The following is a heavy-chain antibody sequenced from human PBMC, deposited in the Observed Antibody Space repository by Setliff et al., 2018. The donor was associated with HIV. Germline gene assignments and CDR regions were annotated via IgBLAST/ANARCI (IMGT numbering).Heavy chain of an antibody. CDR1: GYTFTSYY. D-gene: IGHD3-9*01. CDR3: AGYDILTGYYRFDY. V-gene: IGHV1-46*03. J-gene: IGHJ4*02. Sequence: ASVKVSCKASGYTFTSYYMHRVRQAPGQGLEWMGIINPSGGTTTYAQKFQGRVTMTRDTSTSTVYMELSSLRSDDTAVYYCAGYDILTGYYRFDYWGQGTLVTVSS. CDR2: INPSGGTT.